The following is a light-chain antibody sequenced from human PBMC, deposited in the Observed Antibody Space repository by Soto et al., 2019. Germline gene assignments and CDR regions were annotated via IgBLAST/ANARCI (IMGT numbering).Light chain of an antibody. CDR3: SSYTSSSTPYV. V-gene: IGLV2-14*01. J-gene: IGLJ1*01. Sequence: QPALTQPASGSGSPGQSITISCTGTSSDVGGYNYVSWYQQHPGKAPKLMIYDVSNRPSGVSNRFSGSKSGNTASLTISGLQAEDEAAYYCSSYTSSSTPYVFGTGTKVTVL. CDR2: DVS. CDR1: SSDVGGYNY.